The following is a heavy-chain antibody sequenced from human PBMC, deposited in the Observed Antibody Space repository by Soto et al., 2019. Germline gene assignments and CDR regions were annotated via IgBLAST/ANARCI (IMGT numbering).Heavy chain of an antibody. V-gene: IGHV1-69*13. CDR2: IIPIYGTA. D-gene: IGHD3-3*01. J-gene: IGHJ5*02. CDR1: GGTFSSYA. Sequence: SVKVSCKASGGTFSSYAISWVRQAPGQGLEWMGGIIPIYGTANYAQKFQGRVTITADESTSTAYMELSSLRSDDTAVYYCARDTTRSRITIFGVVTNWFDPWGQGTLVTVSS. CDR3: ARDTTRSRITIFGVVTNWFDP.